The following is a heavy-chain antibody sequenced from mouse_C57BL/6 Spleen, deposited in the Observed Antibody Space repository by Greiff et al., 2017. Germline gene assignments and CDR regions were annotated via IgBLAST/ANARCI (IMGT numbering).Heavy chain of an antibody. Sequence: EVKLEESGGGLVKPGGSLKLSCAASGFTFSDYGMHWVRQAPEKGLEWVAYISSGSSTIYYADTVKGRFTISRDNAKNTLFLQMTSLRSEDTAMYYCARILGRKNYFVYWGQGTTLTVSS. CDR2: ISSGSSTI. J-gene: IGHJ2*01. CDR3: ARILGRKNYFVY. D-gene: IGHD4-1*01. CDR1: GFTFSDYG. V-gene: IGHV5-17*01.